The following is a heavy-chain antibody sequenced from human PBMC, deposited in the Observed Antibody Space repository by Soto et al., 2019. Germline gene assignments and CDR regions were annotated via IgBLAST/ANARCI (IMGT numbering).Heavy chain of an antibody. D-gene: IGHD2-15*01. CDR2: IFYSGRSGST. V-gene: IGHV4-59*01. Sequence: PSETLSLTCSVSGGSISSYYWSLIRQPPGKGLEWIGYIFYSGRSGSTNYNPSLKSRVIISVDTSKNQFSLKMSSVTAADTAVYYCARPAVGWSDPPGQGTLVTVSS. CDR1: GGSISSYY. J-gene: IGHJ5*02. CDR3: ARPAVGWSDP.